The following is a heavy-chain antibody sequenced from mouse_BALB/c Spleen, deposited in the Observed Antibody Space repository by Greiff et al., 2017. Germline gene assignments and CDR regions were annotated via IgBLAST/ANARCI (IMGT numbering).Heavy chain of an antibody. CDR3: TRNCDDY. Sequence: EVKLMESGGGLVQPGGSMKLSCVASGFTFSNYWMNWVRQSPEKGLEWVAEIRLKSNNYATHYAESVKGRFTISRDDSKSSVYLQMNNLRAEDTGIYYCTRNCDDYWGQGTTLTVSS. D-gene: IGHD4-1*01. CDR1: GFTFSNYW. J-gene: IGHJ2*01. CDR2: IRLKSNNYAT. V-gene: IGHV6-6*02.